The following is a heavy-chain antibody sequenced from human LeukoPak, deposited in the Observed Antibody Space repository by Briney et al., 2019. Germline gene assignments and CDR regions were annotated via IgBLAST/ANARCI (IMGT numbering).Heavy chain of an antibody. V-gene: IGHV4-30-4*08. CDR1: GGSISSGDYY. CDR3: ARSHGDSIAAAGGTNWFDP. D-gene: IGHD6-13*01. Sequence: SETLSLTCTVSGGSISSGDYYWSWIRQPPGKGLEWIGYIYYSGSTYYNPSLKSRVTVSVDTSKNQFSLKLSSVTAADTAVYYCARSHGDSIAAAGGTNWFDPWGQGTLVTVSS. CDR2: IYYSGST. J-gene: IGHJ5*02.